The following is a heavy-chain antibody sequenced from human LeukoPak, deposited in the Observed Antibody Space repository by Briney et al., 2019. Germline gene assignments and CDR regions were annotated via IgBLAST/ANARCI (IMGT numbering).Heavy chain of an antibody. V-gene: IGHV4-59*12. Sequence: PSETLSLTCTVSGGSISSYYWSWIRQPPGKGLEWIGYIYYSGSTNYNPSLKSRVTIPVDTSKNQFSLKLSSVTAADTAVYYCAPFKMYPRGSMDVWGKGTTVTVSS. CDR2: IYYSGST. CDR1: GGSISSYY. D-gene: IGHD2-15*01. CDR3: APFKMYPRGSMDV. J-gene: IGHJ6*03.